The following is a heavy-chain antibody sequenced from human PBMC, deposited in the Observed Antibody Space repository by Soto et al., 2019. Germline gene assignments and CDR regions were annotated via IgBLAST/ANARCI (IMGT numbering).Heavy chain of an antibody. V-gene: IGHV1-18*01. Sequence: ASVKVSCKASGYTFTSYGISWVRQAPGQGLERMGWISAYNGNTNYAQKLQGRVTMTTDTSTSTAYMELRSLRSDDTAVYYCASITLVRGVWDVWGPGTTVTVSS. CDR3: ASITLVRGVWDV. CDR1: GYTFTSYG. D-gene: IGHD3-10*01. CDR2: ISAYNGNT. J-gene: IGHJ6*02.